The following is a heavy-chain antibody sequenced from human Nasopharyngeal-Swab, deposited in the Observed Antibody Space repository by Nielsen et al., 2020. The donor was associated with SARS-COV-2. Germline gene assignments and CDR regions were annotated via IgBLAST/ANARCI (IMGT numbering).Heavy chain of an antibody. CDR2: TYYRSKWYN. V-gene: IGHV6-1*01. D-gene: IGHD5-12*01. CDR3: ARDLRATIRPWGPYYYGMDV. Sequence: WIRQSPSRGLEWLGRTYYRSKWYNDYAVSVKSRITINPDTSKNQFSLQLSSVTAADTAVYHCARDLRATIRPWGPYYYGMDVWGQGTTVTVSS. J-gene: IGHJ6*02.